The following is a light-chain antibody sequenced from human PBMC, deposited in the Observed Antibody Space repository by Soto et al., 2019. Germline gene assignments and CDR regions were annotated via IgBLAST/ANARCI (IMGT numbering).Light chain of an antibody. J-gene: IGLJ1*01. CDR1: SSNIGSNT. CDR2: TNN. CDR3: ASWDHSLNGHV. Sequence: QSVLTQPPSASGTPGQRVTIYCSGGSSNIGSNTVNWYQQLPGTAPKLLIYTNNQRPSGVPDRFSGSKSGTSASLAISGLQSEDAAVYYCASWDHSLNGHVFGTGTKLTVL. V-gene: IGLV1-44*01.